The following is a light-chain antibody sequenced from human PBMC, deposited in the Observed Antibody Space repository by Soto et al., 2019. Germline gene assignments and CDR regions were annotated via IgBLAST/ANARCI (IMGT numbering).Light chain of an antibody. CDR2: EVS. Sequence: QSVLTQPASVSGSPGQSITISCTGTSSDVGGYNYVSWYQQHPVKAPKLMIYEVSNRPSGVSNRFSGSKSGNTASLTISGLQAEDEADYYCSSYTSSTTYVFGTGTKLT. V-gene: IGLV2-14*01. CDR3: SSYTSSTTYV. J-gene: IGLJ1*01. CDR1: SSDVGGYNY.